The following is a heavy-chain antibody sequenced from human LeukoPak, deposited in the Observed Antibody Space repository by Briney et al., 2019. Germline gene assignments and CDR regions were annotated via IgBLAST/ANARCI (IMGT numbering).Heavy chain of an antibody. Sequence: GGSLRLSCAASGFTFSSYAMSWVRQAPGKGLEWVSAISGSGGSTYYADSVKGRFIISRDNSKNTLYLQMNSLRAEDTAVYYCAKGDSSGWFYYFDYWGQGTLVTVSS. CDR2: ISGSGGST. J-gene: IGHJ4*02. CDR3: AKGDSSGWFYYFDY. CDR1: GFTFSSYA. V-gene: IGHV3-23*01. D-gene: IGHD6-19*01.